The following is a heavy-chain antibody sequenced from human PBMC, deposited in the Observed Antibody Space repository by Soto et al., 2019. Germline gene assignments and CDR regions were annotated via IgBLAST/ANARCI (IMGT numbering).Heavy chain of an antibody. CDR2: IDHSGRT. CDR1: GDSISTYY. D-gene: IGHD2-15*01. CDR3: ARGVDIVVVVGRPPNKSNWFDP. Sequence: SETLSLTCTVTGDSISTYYWSWIRQPPGKGLEYIGYIDHSGRTNYKAPLKSRVTISVDTSKNQFSLKLSSVTAADTAVYYCARGVDIVVVVGRPPNKSNWFDPWGQGTLVTVSS. V-gene: IGHV4-59*12. J-gene: IGHJ5*02.